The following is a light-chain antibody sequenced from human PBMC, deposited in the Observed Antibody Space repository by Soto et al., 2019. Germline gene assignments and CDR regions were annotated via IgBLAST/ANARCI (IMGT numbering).Light chain of an antibody. CDR2: DVS. V-gene: IGLV2-14*01. CDR3: SSYTSSNTLV. CDR1: SSDVGGYSF. Sequence: QSALTQPASVSGSPGQSITISGTGTSSDVGGYSFVSWYQQGPGKAPKLMIYDVSKRPSGVSNRFSGSKSGNTASLTISGLQAEDEADYYCSSYTSSNTLVFGTGTKLPVL. J-gene: IGLJ1*01.